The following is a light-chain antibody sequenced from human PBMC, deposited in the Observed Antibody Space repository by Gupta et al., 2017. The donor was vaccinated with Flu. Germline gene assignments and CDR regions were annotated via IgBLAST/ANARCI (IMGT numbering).Light chain of an antibody. CDR3: PRNGCSPAFT. CDR1: QSVTSND. J-gene: IGKJ3*01. Sequence: IALMQSPGTLSLSPGERATRSCRARQSVTSNDLAWYQQKGGQAHRLLVYGASSRATGIPDRFTGSGYGTDXTLTITXPELEPFAVYSCPRNGCSPAFTFGXGTKVDIK. V-gene: IGKV3-20*01. CDR2: GAS.